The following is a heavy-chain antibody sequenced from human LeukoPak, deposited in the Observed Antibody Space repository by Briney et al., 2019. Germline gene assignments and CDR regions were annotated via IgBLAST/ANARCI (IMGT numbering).Heavy chain of an antibody. CDR3: ASIAVAGTTSPNWFDP. V-gene: IGHV1-2*02. J-gene: IGHJ5*02. Sequence: GASVKVSCKASGYTFTGYYMHWLRQAPGQGLEWMGWINPNSGGTNYAQKFQGRVTMTRDTSISTAYMELSRLRSDDTAVYYCASIAVAGTTSPNWFDPWGQGTLVTVSS. CDR1: GYTFTGYY. CDR2: INPNSGGT. D-gene: IGHD6-19*01.